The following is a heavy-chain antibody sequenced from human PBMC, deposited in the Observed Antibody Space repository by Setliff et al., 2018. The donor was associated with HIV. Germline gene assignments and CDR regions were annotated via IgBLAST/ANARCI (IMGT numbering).Heavy chain of an antibody. D-gene: IGHD2-15*01. CDR1: RGTFTSYA. Sequence: SVKVSCKASRGTFTSYAFSWVRQAPGQGLEWMGGIIAILGIPSYAQKFQGRVTITADKSTNTAHMELKSLRSEDTALYYCATGPPYCSGGSCYSSLHHWGQGTLVTVSS. J-gene: IGHJ1*01. CDR3: ATGPPYCSGGSCYSSLHH. CDR2: IIAILGIP. V-gene: IGHV1-69*10.